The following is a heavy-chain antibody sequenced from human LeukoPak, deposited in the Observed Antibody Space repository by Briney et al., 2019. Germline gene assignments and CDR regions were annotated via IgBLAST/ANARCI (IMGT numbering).Heavy chain of an antibody. D-gene: IGHD1-26*01. V-gene: IGHV4-30-2*01. Sequence: SQTLSLTCAVSGGSISSGGYSWSWIRQPPGKGLEWIGEINHSGSTNYNPSLKSRVTISVDTSKNQFSLKLSSVTAADTAVYYCATGDLDYWGQGTLVTVSS. J-gene: IGHJ4*02. CDR2: INHSGST. CDR1: GGSISSGGYS. CDR3: ATGDLDY.